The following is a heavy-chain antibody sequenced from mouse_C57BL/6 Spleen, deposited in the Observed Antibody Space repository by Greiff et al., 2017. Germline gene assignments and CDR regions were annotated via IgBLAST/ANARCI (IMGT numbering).Heavy chain of an antibody. Sequence: VQLQESGPELVKPGASVKISCKASGYAFSSSWMNWVKQRPGKGLEWIGRIYPGDGDTNYNGKFKGKATLTADKSSSTAYMQLSSLTSEDSAVYFCARDLHYYAMDYWGQGTSVTVSS. J-gene: IGHJ4*01. CDR2: IYPGDGDT. V-gene: IGHV1-82*01. CDR3: ARDLHYYAMDY. CDR1: GYAFSSSW.